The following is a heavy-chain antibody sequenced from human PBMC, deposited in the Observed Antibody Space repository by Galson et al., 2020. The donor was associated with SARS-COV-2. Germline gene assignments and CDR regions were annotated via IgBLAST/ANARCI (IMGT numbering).Heavy chain of an antibody. CDR3: ARGVVVPAATGYYYYYMDV. D-gene: IGHD2-2*01. CDR2: IGTAGDT. J-gene: IGHJ6*03. Sequence: GGSLRLSCAASGFTFSSYDMHWVRQATGKGLEWVSPIGTAGDTYYPGSVKGRFTISRENAKNSLYLQMNSLRAGDTAVYYCARGVVVPAATGYYYYYMDVWGKGTTVTVSS. CDR1: GFTFSSYD. V-gene: IGHV3-13*01.